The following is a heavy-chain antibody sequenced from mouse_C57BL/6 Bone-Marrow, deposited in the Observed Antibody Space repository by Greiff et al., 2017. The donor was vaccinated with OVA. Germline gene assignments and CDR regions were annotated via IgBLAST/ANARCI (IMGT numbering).Heavy chain of an antibody. CDR2: IYPSDSET. CDR1: GYTFTSYW. D-gene: IGHD2-4*01. V-gene: IGHV1-61*01. Sequence: QVQLKQPGAELVRPGSSVKLSCKASGYTFTSYWMDWVKQRPGQGLEWIGNIYPSDSETHYNQKFKDKATLTVDKSSSTAYMQLSSLTSEDSAVYYCALIYYDPLWYFDVWGTGTTVTVSS. J-gene: IGHJ1*03. CDR3: ALIYYDPLWYFDV.